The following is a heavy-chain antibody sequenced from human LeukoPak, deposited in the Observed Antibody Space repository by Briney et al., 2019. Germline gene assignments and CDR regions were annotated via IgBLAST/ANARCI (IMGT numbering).Heavy chain of an antibody. Sequence: GGSLRLSCAASGFTFSSYAMHWVRQAPGKGLEWVAVISYDGSNKYYADSVKGRFTISRDNSKNTLYLQMNSLRAEDTAVYYCARARELQDYFDYWGQGTLVTVSS. CDR1: GFTFSSYA. CDR2: ISYDGSNK. D-gene: IGHD1-26*01. J-gene: IGHJ4*02. CDR3: ARARELQDYFDY. V-gene: IGHV3-30-3*01.